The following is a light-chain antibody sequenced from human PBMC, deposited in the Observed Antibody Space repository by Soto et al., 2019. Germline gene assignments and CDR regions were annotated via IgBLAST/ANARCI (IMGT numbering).Light chain of an antibody. Sequence: QSVLTQPPSASGSPGQSVTISCTGTSSDVGAYKCVSWYQQFPGEAPNLIIYGVDKRPSGVPSRFSGSKSGNTAFLTVSGLQLEDEADYYCSSFAGRNVYVFGSGTKVTVL. CDR2: GVD. CDR3: SSFAGRNVYV. CDR1: SSDVGAYKC. V-gene: IGLV2-8*01. J-gene: IGLJ1*01.